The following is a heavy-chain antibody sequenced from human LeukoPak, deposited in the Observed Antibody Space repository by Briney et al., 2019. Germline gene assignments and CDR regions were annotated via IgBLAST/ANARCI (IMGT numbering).Heavy chain of an antibody. CDR3: AKDTPSDSSDWRRLDY. CDR1: GFTFSSYG. J-gene: IGHJ4*02. Sequence: GGSLRLSCAAFGFTFSSYGMHWVRQAPGKRLEWVAFIRYDGSNKYYADSVKGRFTLSRDSSKNTLYLQMNSLRAEDTAVYYCAKDTPSDSSDWRRLDYWGQGTLVTVSS. D-gene: IGHD6-19*01. V-gene: IGHV3-30*02. CDR2: IRYDGSNK.